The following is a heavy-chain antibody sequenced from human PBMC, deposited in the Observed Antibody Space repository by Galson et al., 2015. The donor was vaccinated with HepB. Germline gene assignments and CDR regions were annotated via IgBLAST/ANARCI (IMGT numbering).Heavy chain of an antibody. D-gene: IGHD1-14*01. CDR2: ISPYNGNK. CDR1: GYTFSDHS. CDR3: ARVGMSHYYFDY. Sequence: SVKVSCKVSGYTFSDHSITWVRQAPGQGLEWMGWISPYNGNKNLAQNLQGRVTMTTDTSTSTAYMELRSLRSDDTAVYFCARVGMSHYYFDYWGQGTLVTVSS. J-gene: IGHJ4*02. V-gene: IGHV1-18*01.